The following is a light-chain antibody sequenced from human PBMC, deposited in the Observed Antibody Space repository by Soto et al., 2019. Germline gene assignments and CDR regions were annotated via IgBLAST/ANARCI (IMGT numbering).Light chain of an antibody. V-gene: IGKV1-5*01. CDR3: QQYNTYSP. J-gene: IGKJ2*01. Sequence: DIQMTQSPSTLSASVGDRVTITCRASQSINNWLAWYQQKSGKAPKLLIYDASTLASGVPPRFSGSGSGTEFPLPLSSLQPDDFATYYCQQYNTYSPFGQGNKLEI. CDR2: DAS. CDR1: QSINNW.